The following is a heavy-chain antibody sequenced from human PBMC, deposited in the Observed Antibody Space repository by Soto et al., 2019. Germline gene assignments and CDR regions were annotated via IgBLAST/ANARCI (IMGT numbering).Heavy chain of an antibody. V-gene: IGHV4-30-4*01. Sequence: PSETLSLTCTVSGGSISSGDYYWSWIRQPPGKGLEWIGYIYYSGSTYYNPSLKSRVTISVDTSKNQFSLKLNSVTAADTAVYYCAREHYYDSSDYRVEPVYWGQGTLVTVSS. D-gene: IGHD3-22*01. J-gene: IGHJ4*02. CDR1: GGSISSGDYY. CDR2: IYYSGST. CDR3: AREHYYDSSDYRVEPVY.